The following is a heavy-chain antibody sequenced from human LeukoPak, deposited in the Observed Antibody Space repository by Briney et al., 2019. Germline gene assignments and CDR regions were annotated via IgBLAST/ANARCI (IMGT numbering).Heavy chain of an antibody. CDR2: IKQDGSEK. CDR1: GGSFSGHY. V-gene: IGHV3-7*01. D-gene: IGHD5-18*01. CDR3: ARDVTWIQLWLHFDY. Sequence: ETLSLTCAVYGGSFSGHYWSWIRQPPGKGLEWVANIKQDGSEKYYVDSVKGRFTISRDNAKNSLYLQMNSLRAEDTAVYYCARDVTWIQLWLHFDYWGQGTLVTVSS. J-gene: IGHJ4*02.